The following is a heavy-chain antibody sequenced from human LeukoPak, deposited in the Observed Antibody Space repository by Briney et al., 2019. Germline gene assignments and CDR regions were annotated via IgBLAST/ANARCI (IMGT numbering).Heavy chain of an antibody. CDR2: IHHSGST. J-gene: IGHJ4*02. Sequence: SETLSLTCAVYGGSFSGYYWTWIRQPPGKGLEWIGEIHHSGSTNYNPSLKTRVTISLDTSKNQFSLKLSSVTAADTAVYYCARVTEGNLDYWGRGTLVTVSS. CDR3: ARVTEGNLDY. V-gene: IGHV4-34*01. CDR1: GGSFSGYY. D-gene: IGHD1-14*01.